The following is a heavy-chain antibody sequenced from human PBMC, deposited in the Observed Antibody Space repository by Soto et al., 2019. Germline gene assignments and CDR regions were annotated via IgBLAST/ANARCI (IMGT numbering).Heavy chain of an antibody. CDR2: ISSSSSTI. V-gene: IGHV3-11*01. Sequence: QVQLVESGGGLVKPGGSLRLSCTASGLSFSDDSMSWIRQAPGKGLEWVAYISSSSSTIFYADSVRGRFTVSRDNAKNSLFLQLSSLRADDTAVYYCARERGWHGYDSWGPGTLVTVSS. J-gene: IGHJ4*02. CDR3: ARERGWHGYDS. CDR1: GLSFSDDS. D-gene: IGHD6-19*01.